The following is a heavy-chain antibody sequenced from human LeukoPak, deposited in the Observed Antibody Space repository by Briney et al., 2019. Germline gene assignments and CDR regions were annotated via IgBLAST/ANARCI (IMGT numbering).Heavy chain of an antibody. Sequence: GESLKIYCKGSGYSFTSYWIGWVRQMPGKGLEWMGIIYPGDSDTRYSPSFQGQVTISADKSISTAYLQWSSLKASDTAMYYCARLDYDILTGYGYYFDYWGQGTLVTVSS. CDR1: GYSFTSYW. J-gene: IGHJ4*02. CDR3: ARLDYDILTGYGYYFDY. V-gene: IGHV5-51*01. D-gene: IGHD3-9*01. CDR2: IYPGDSDT.